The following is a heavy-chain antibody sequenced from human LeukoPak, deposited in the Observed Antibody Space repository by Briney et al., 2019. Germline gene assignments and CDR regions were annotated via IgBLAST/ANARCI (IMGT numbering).Heavy chain of an antibody. CDR1: GYTFIPYG. V-gene: IGHV1-18*01. CDR2: ISAYNGYT. Sequence: GASVKVSCKASGYTFIPYGISWVRQAPGQGLEWMGWISAYNGYTNYAQKVQGRVAMTTDTSTSTGYMELRSLITDDTAVYYCARFWTNASLNHLDVWGQGTTVTVSS. CDR3: ARFWTNASLNHLDV. D-gene: IGHD3/OR15-3a*01. J-gene: IGHJ6*02.